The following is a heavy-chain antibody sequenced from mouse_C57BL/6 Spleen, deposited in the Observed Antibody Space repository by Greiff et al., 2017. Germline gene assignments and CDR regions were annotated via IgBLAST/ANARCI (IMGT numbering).Heavy chain of an antibody. Sequence: QVQLKESGAELVRPGASVTLSCKASGYTFTDYEMHWVKQTPVHGLEWIGAIDPETGGTAYNQKFKGKAILTADKSSSTAYMELRSLTSEDSAVYYCTRNNYGSSYGYWGQGTTLTVSS. CDR3: TRNNYGSSYGY. CDR2: IDPETGGT. CDR1: GYTFTDYE. V-gene: IGHV1-15*01. J-gene: IGHJ2*01. D-gene: IGHD1-1*01.